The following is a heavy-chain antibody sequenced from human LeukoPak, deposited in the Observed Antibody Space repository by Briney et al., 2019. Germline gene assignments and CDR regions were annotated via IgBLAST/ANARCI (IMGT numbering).Heavy chain of an antibody. CDR3: ARDTLVVVVPAAIPPREDYYYYGMDV. CDR1: GYTFTSYG. D-gene: IGHD2-2*01. Sequence: ASVKVSCKASGYTFTSYGISWVRQAPGQGLEWMGWISAYNGNTNYAQKLQGRVTMTTDTSTSTAYMELRSLRSDDTAVYHCARDTLVVVVPAAIPPREDYYYYGMDVWGQGTTVTVSS. V-gene: IGHV1-18*01. CDR2: ISAYNGNT. J-gene: IGHJ6*02.